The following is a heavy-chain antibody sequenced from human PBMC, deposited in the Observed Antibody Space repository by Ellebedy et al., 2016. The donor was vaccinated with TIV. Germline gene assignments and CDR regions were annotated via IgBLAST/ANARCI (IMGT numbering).Heavy chain of an antibody. CDR3: TRHGGYYDSSGPYAFDM. Sequence: AASVKVSCKASGYTFTGYYVHWVRQAPGQGLEWMGWINPNDGGTNYAQKFQGRVTMTRDPSISTAYMALSRVNSYDTAFYYFTRHGGYYDSSGPYAFDMWGQGTMVTVSS. D-gene: IGHD3-22*01. V-gene: IGHV1-2*02. CDR2: INPNDGGT. J-gene: IGHJ3*02. CDR1: GYTFTGYY.